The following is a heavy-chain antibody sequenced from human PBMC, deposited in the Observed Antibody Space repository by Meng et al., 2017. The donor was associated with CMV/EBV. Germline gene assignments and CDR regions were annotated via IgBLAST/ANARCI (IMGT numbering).Heavy chain of an antibody. CDR1: GFTFSSYS. D-gene: IGHD3-22*01. CDR2: ISSSSSTI. J-gene: IGHJ6*02. CDR3: ARDGGAYYYDSSGYFYGMDV. Sequence: GGSLRLSCAVSGFTFSSYSMSWVRQAPGKGLEWVSYISSSSSTIYYADSVKGRFTISRDNAKNTLYLQMNSLRAEDTAVYYCARDGGAYYYDSSGYFYGMDVWGQGTTVTVSS. V-gene: IGHV3-48*04.